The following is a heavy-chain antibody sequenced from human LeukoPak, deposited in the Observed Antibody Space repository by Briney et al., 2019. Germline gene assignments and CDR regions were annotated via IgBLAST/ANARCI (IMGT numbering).Heavy chain of an antibody. CDR2: ISNSGGTI. CDR3: ARDPYYYGSGSYYTHTSFDY. D-gene: IGHD3-10*01. CDR1: GFTFSPYE. J-gene: IGHJ4*02. Sequence: GGSLRLSCEASGFTFSPYEMNWVRQAPGKGLEWVSYISNSGGTIYYADSVKGRFTISRDNAKNSLYLQMNSLRAEDTALYYCARDPYYYGSGSYYTHTSFDYWGQGTLVTVSS. V-gene: IGHV3-48*03.